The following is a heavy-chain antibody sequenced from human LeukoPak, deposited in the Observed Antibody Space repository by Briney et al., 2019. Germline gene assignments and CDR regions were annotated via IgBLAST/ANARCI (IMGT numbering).Heavy chain of an antibody. CDR1: GYSFTSYW. CDR3: ARSLDVVVIRDWCFDL. D-gene: IGHD3-22*01. CDR2: IYPGDSDT. V-gene: IGHV5-51*01. J-gene: IGHJ2*01. Sequence: GESLKISCKGSGYSFTSYWIGWVRQMPGKGLEWMGIIYPGDSDTRYSPSFQGQVTISADKSISTAYLQWSSLKASDTAMYYCARSLDVVVIRDWCFDLWGRGTLVTVSS.